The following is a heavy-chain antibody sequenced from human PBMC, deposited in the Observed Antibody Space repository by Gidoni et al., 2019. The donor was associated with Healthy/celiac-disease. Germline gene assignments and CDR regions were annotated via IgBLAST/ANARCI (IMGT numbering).Heavy chain of an antibody. J-gene: IGHJ6*03. CDR1: GWSFSGYH. Sequence: QVQLQQWGAGLLKPSETLSLTCAVYGWSFSGYHWSWIRQPPGKGLEWIGEINHSGSTNYNPSLKSRVTISVDTSKNQFSLKLSSVTAADTAVYYCARGSVHYYYYYYMDVWGKGTTVTVSS. V-gene: IGHV4-34*01. CDR2: INHSGST. CDR3: ARGSVHYYYYYYMDV. D-gene: IGHD6-6*01.